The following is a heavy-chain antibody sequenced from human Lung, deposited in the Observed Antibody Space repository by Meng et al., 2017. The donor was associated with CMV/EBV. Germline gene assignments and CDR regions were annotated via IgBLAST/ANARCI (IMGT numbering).Heavy chain of an antibody. J-gene: IGHJ4*02. CDR1: GGSFSEYF. D-gene: IGHD3-3*01. CDR2: IGHGGST. V-gene: IGHV4-34*01. Sequence: LXXAVYGGSFSEYFWNWIRQSPGEGLEWIGDIGHGGSTSYNPSLKGRVTISQDTSKTQSSLKLTSVTDADTAVYFCARASLFGVVVMNYYCDTWGQGSXVTGAS. CDR3: ARASLFGVVVMNYYCDT.